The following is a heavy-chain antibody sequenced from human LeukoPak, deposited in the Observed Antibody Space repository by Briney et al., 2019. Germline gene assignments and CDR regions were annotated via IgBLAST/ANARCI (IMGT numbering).Heavy chain of an antibody. V-gene: IGHV4-4*07. J-gene: IGHJ4*02. CDR1: GGSISSYY. CDR3: AKDGAGSQSYCSSTSCYVDY. D-gene: IGHD2-2*01. Sequence: SETLSLTCTVSGGSISSYYWSWIRQPAGKGLEWIGRIYTSGSTNYNPSLKSRVTISVDMSKNQFSLKLSSVTPADTAVYYCAKDGAGSQSYCSSTSCYVDYWGRGTLVTVSS. CDR2: IYTSGST.